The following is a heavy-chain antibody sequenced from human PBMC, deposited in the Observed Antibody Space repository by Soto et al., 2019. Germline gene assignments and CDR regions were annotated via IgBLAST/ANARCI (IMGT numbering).Heavy chain of an antibody. CDR2: IRSKAYGGTT. CDR1: GFTFGDYA. CDR3: TRDAVDYYDSSGYWPTWYYGMDV. Sequence: SLRLSCTASGFTFGDYAMSWFRQAPGKGLEWVGFIRSKAYGGTTEYAASVKGRFTISRDDSKSIAYLQMNSLKTEDTAVYYCTRDAVDYYDSSGYWPTWYYGMDVWGQGTTVTVSS. D-gene: IGHD3-22*01. V-gene: IGHV3-49*03. J-gene: IGHJ6*02.